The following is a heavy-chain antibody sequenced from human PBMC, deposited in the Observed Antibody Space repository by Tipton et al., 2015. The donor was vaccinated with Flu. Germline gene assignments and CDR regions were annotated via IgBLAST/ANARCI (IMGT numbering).Heavy chain of an antibody. CDR3: ARRDYSNYVSDPKNWFDP. J-gene: IGHJ5*02. Sequence: LRLSCTVSGGSMSGHYWSWIRQPPGKGLEWIGNVFHTGSSYYNPSLKSRVTISVDTSKNQFSLNVISVTAADTAVYYCARRDYSNYVSDPKNWFDPWGQGTLVTVSS. D-gene: IGHD4-11*01. CDR2: VFHTGSS. CDR1: GGSMSGHY. V-gene: IGHV4-59*08.